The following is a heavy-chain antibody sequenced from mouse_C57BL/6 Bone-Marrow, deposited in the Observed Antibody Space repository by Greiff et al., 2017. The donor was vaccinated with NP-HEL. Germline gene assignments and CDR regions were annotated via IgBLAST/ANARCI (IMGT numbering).Heavy chain of an antibody. J-gene: IGHJ4*01. CDR2: ISNGGGST. V-gene: IGHV5-12*01. D-gene: IGHD2-1*01. Sequence: EVKLMESGGGLVQPGGSLKLSCAASGFTFSDYYMYWVRQTPEKRLEWVAYISNGGGSTYYPDTVKGRLTISRDNAKNTLYLQMSRLKSEDTAMYYCARPGGNYFYAMDYWGQGTSVTVSS. CDR3: ARPGGNYFYAMDY. CDR1: GFTFSDYY.